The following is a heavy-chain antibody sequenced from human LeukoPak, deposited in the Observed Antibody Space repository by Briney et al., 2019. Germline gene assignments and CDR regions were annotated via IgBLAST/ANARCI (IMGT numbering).Heavy chain of an antibody. Sequence: PSETLSLTCTVSGGSVASTGRYWGWIRQPPGKGLEWIGSAYYTGDIYSPPSLKSRLTISVDTSKNQFALTLSFVTAADTAVYYCGRHVSNGWDYHYGLDVWGRGTTVTVSS. J-gene: IGHJ6*02. CDR3: GRHVSNGWDYHYGLDV. V-gene: IGHV4-39*01. CDR1: GGSVASTGRY. D-gene: IGHD6-19*01. CDR2: AYYTGDI.